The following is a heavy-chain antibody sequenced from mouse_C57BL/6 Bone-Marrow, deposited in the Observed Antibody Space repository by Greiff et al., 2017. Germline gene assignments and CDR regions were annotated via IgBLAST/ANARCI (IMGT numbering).Heavy chain of an antibody. V-gene: IGHV14-4*01. CDR2: IDPENGDT. J-gene: IGHJ3*01. CDR1: GFNIKDDY. Sequence: EVQLKESGAELVRPGASVKLSCTASGFNIKDDYMHWVKQRPEQGLEWIGWIDPENGDTEYASKFQGKATITADTSSNTAYLQLSSLTSEDTAVYYCTTLNWSWFAYWGQGTLVTVSA. CDR3: TTLNWSWFAY. D-gene: IGHD4-1*01.